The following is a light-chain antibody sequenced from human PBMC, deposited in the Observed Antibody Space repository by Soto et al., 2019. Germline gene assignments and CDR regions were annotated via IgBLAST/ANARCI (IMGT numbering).Light chain of an antibody. Sequence: QLVLTQPPSASGTPGQRVTISCSGSSSNIGSNSVYWYQQLPGTAPKLLIYRNNQRPSGVPDRFSGSKSGTSASLAISGLRSEDEADYYCAAWDDSLSGWVFGGGTKVTVL. V-gene: IGLV1-47*01. CDR3: AAWDDSLSGWV. J-gene: IGLJ3*02. CDR1: SSNIGSNS. CDR2: RNN.